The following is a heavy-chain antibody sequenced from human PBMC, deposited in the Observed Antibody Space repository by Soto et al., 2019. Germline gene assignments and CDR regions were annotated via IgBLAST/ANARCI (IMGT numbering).Heavy chain of an antibody. V-gene: IGHV4-4*07. CDR1: GGSMSKFY. CDR3: VRDGSKTLRDCFDP. Sequence: PSETLSLTCSVSGGSMSKFYWSWIRKTAGKGLEWMGRVYATGTSDYNPSLRSRIAMSVDISKKTFSLRLRSVTAADTGVYYCVRDGSKTLRDCFDPWGQGILGTVSS. J-gene: IGHJ5*02. CDR2: VYATGTS. D-gene: IGHD4-17*01.